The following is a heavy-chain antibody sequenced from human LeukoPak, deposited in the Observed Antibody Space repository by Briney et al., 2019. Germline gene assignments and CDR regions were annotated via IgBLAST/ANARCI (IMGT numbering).Heavy chain of an antibody. CDR1: GITFSSYW. CDR3: ASLDTAMVNGDY. D-gene: IGHD5-18*01. V-gene: IGHV3-7*01. CDR2: IKQDGSEK. Sequence: GGSLRLXCAASGITFSSYWMSWVRQAPGKVLEWVANIKQDGSEKNYVDSVKGRFTISRDNAKNSLYLQMNSLRAEDTAMYYCASLDTAMVNGDYWGQGTLVTVSS. J-gene: IGHJ4*02.